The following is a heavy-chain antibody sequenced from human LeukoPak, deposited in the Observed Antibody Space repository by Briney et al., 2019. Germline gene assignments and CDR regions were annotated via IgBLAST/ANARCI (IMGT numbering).Heavy chain of an antibody. Sequence: GESLKISCKGSGYDFTTYWIGWVRQMPGKGLEWMGVIYPADSDTTYSPSFQGQVTISADKSISTAYLQWSSLKASDTAMYYCARLAGYSYAFDYWGQGTLVTVSS. CDR3: ARLAGYSYAFDY. CDR1: GYDFTTYW. V-gene: IGHV5-51*01. D-gene: IGHD5-18*01. CDR2: IYPADSDT. J-gene: IGHJ4*02.